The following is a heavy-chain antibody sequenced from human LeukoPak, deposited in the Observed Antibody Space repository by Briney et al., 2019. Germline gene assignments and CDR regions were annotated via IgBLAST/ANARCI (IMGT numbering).Heavy chain of an antibody. CDR3: ARGRVHSWSDAFDI. Sequence: GASVKVSCKASGYTFTGHYMHWVRQAPGQGLEWMGWINSDSGGTKYAQKFQGSVIMTRVTSISTAYMELSGLKSDGTAVYDCARGRVHSWSDAFDIWGQGTTVTVSS. CDR2: INSDSGGT. D-gene: IGHD1-1*01. V-gene: IGHV1-2*02. J-gene: IGHJ3*02. CDR1: GYTFTGHY.